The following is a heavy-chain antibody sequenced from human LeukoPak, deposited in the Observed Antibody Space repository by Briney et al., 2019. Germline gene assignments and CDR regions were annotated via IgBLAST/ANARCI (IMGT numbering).Heavy chain of an antibody. Sequence: PGGSLRLSCAASGFTVSSNYMSWVRQAPGKGLEWVSVIYSGGSTYYADSVKGRFTISRDNSKNTLYLQMNSLRAEDTAVYYCASGTTTTNYYYYMDVWGKGTTVTVSS. CDR3: ASGTTTTNYYYYMDV. V-gene: IGHV3-53*01. CDR2: IYSGGST. J-gene: IGHJ6*03. CDR1: GFTVSSNY. D-gene: IGHD1-1*01.